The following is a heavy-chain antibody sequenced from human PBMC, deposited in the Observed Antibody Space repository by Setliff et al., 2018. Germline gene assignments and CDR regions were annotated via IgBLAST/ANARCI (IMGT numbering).Heavy chain of an antibody. CDR3: ARELRSPYWHLDS. CDR2: FIPILGAT. CDR1: GDTFSSSC. V-gene: IGHV1-69*13. D-gene: IGHD3-16*01. Sequence: ASVKVSCKASGDTFSSSCITWVRQAPGQGLQWLGRFIPILGATNYAQNFQGRVTITADESTSTGYMELRSLRSDDTAVYYCARELRSPYWHLDSWGQGTQVTVSS. J-gene: IGHJ5*01.